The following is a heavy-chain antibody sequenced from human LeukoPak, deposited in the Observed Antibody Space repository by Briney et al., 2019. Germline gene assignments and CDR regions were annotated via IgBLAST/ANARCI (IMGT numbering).Heavy chain of an antibody. CDR2: IYYSGST. J-gene: IGHJ4*02. Sequence: SETLSLTCTVSGGSISSSSYYWGWIRQPPGKALVWMGGIYYSGSTYYNPSLKSRVTISVDTSKNQFSLQLSSVTAADTAVYYCARPTPPLAYYYESSGDEEYWGQGNLVTLSS. V-gene: IGHV4-39*01. CDR1: GGSISSSSYY. D-gene: IGHD3-22*01. CDR3: ARPTPPLAYYYESSGDEEY.